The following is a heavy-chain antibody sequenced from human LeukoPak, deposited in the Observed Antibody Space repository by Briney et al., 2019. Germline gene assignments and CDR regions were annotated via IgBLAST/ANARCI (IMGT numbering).Heavy chain of an antibody. Sequence: PGGSLRLSCAASGFTFNNYGMHWVRQAPGKGLEWVAFIRHDGTNKYYADSVKGRFTISRDNAKNSLYLQMNSLRAEDTAVYYCARDRSGSYSAYYFDYWGQGTLVTVSS. J-gene: IGHJ4*02. V-gene: IGHV3-30*02. D-gene: IGHD1-26*01. CDR3: ARDRSGSYSAYYFDY. CDR2: IRHDGTNK. CDR1: GFTFNNYG.